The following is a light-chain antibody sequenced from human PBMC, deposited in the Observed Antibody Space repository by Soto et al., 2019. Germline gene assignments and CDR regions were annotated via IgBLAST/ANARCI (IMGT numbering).Light chain of an antibody. V-gene: IGLV2-14*01. J-gene: IGLJ1*01. Sequence: QSALTQPASVSGSPGQSITISCTGTSSDVGGYNYVSWYQHHPGKAPKLMIYEVGNRPSGVSNRFSGSKSGNTASLTISGLQAEDEADYYCSSYTSGSTLVVFGTGTKVTVL. CDR2: EVG. CDR1: SSDVGGYNY. CDR3: SSYTSGSTLVV.